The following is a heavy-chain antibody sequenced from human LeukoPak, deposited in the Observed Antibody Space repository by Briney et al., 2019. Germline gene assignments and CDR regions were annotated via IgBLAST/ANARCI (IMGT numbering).Heavy chain of an antibody. CDR2: MSSSDDGR. CDR1: GFSFSSYA. CDR3: ARMMVYDFWSGYYYYYYYMDV. Sequence: GGSLRLSCATSGFSFSSYAMSWVRQAPGKGLEWVSAMSSSDDGRYYAASVRGRFTISRDTSRSTLYLQMNSLRAEDTAVYYCARMMVYDFWSGYYYYYYYMDVWGKGTTVTVSS. D-gene: IGHD3-3*01. V-gene: IGHV3-23*01. J-gene: IGHJ6*03.